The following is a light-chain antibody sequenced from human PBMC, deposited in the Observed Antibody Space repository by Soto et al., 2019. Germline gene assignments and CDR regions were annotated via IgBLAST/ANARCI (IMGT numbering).Light chain of an antibody. CDR2: QDN. J-gene: IGLJ3*02. V-gene: IGLV3-1*01. CDR1: KLGDKY. CDR3: LAWDTSTGTRV. Sequence: SYELTQPPSVSVSPGQTASITCSGDKLGDKYACWYQQRPGQSPVLVMYQDNKRPSGIPERFSGSSSGNTATLTISGTQAIDEADYYCLAWDTSTGTRVFGGGTKVTVL.